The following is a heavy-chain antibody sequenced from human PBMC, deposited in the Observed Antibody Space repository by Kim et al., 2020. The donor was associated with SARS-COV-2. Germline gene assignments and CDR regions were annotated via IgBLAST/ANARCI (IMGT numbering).Heavy chain of an antibody. J-gene: IGHJ4*02. D-gene: IGHD3-16*01. V-gene: IGHV5-51*01. CDR2: IYPGDSDT. CDR1: GYNFPNYW. Sequence: GESLKISCKGSGYNFPNYWIGWVRQMPGKGLEWMGIIYPGDSDTRYSPSFQGQVTISADKSTTTAYLQWSRLKASDTAMYYCARSAGPYDYYFDYWGQGTLFTVSS. CDR3: ARSAGPYDYYFDY.